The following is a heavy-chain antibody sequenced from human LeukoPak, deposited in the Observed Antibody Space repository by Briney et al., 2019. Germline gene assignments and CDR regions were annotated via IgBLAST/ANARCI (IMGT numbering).Heavy chain of an antibody. CDR2: IYYIGSIYYSGST. CDR1: GGSITNNSYY. J-gene: IGHJ3*02. Sequence: SETLSLTCTVSGGSITNNSYYWGWIRQPPGKGLEWIGSIYYIGSIYYSGSTYYNPSLKSRVTISVSVDTSKNQFSLKLSSVTAADTAVYYCAREGLGVRQKHPFDIWGXXXMVTVSS. V-gene: IGHV4-39*07. D-gene: IGHD3-10*01. CDR3: AREGLGVRQKHPFDI.